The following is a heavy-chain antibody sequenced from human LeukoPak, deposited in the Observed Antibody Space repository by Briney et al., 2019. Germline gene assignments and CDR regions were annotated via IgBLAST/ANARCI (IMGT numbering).Heavy chain of an antibody. D-gene: IGHD1-26*01. CDR2: INHSGSA. CDR1: GESLSGYY. J-gene: IGHJ4*02. V-gene: IGHV4-34*01. Sequence: SETLSLTCGVYGESLSGYYWSWIRQPPGKGLEWIGEINHSGSANYNPSLESRVTISGDTSKPQFYLKLRSVTAADTAVYYCARGRGSYYPSDSWGQGTLVTVSS. CDR3: ARGRGSYYPSDS.